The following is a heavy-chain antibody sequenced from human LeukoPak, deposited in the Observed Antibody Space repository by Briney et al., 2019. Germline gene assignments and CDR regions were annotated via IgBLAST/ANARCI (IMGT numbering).Heavy chain of an antibody. Sequence: GGSLSLSYAPSGFTFSSYAMSWVRQAPGKGLEWVAVISGGGSGTYYADSVRGRFTISRDNSKNTVYLQMNSLRAEDTAIYYCAKAVGRSGYFSRDAFYIWGQGTMVTVSS. CDR1: GFTFSSYA. V-gene: IGHV3-23*01. CDR3: AKAVGRSGYFSRDAFYI. CDR2: ISGGGSGT. J-gene: IGHJ3*02. D-gene: IGHD3-22*01.